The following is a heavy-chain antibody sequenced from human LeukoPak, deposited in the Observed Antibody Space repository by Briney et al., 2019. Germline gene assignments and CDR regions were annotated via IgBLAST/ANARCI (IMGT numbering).Heavy chain of an antibody. Sequence: GGSLRLSCTASGFTFGDYAMSWVRQAPGKGLEWVGFIRSKAYGGTTEYAASVKGRFTISRDDSKSIVYLQMNSLKTEDTAVYYCTRGYDFWSGSHFDYWGQGTLVTVSS. J-gene: IGHJ4*02. D-gene: IGHD3-3*01. V-gene: IGHV3-49*04. CDR3: TRGYDFWSGSHFDY. CDR1: GFTFGDYA. CDR2: IRSKAYGGTT.